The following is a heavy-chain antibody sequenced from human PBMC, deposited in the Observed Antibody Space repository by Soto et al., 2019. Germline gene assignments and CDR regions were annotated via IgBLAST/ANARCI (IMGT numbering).Heavy chain of an antibody. Sequence: EVHLLESGGGLVQPGGSLRLSCAASGFTFSNYALTWVRQFPGKGLEWVSTFAGSGGSTYYADSVKGRFTISRDNSKNTLFLEMNRLRVEGTATYFCARDWTGDTCPCLDVWGQGTTVSVSS. CDR3: ARDWTGDTCPCLDV. CDR1: GFTFSNYA. J-gene: IGHJ6*02. V-gene: IGHV3-23*01. D-gene: IGHD2-8*02. CDR2: FAGSGGST.